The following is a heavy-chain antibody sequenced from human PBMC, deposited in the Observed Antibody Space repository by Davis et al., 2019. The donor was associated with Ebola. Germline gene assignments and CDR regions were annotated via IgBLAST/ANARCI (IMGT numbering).Heavy chain of an antibody. CDR2: ISSSSSYI. Sequence: GESLKISCVASGFTFSSYSISWVRQAPGKGLEWVSSISSSSSYIFYADSVRGRFIISRDNSKNSLFLQMNSLRAEDTAVYYCARDRSLYGDYIDTWGQGTRVTVSS. J-gene: IGHJ4*02. CDR3: ARDRSLYGDYIDT. D-gene: IGHD4-17*01. CDR1: GFTFSSYS. V-gene: IGHV3-21*06.